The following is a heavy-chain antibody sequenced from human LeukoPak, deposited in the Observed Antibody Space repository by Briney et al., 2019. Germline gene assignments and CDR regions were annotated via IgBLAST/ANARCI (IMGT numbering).Heavy chain of an antibody. CDR2: IDWDDDK. D-gene: IGHD2-2*01. J-gene: IGHJ3*02. CDR1: GFSLSTSGMC. V-gene: IGHV2-70*11. CDR3: VATGPLQLEDAFDI. Sequence: SGPALVKPTQTLTLTCTFSGFSLSTSGMCVSWIRQPPGKALEWLARIDWDDDKYYSTSLKTRLTISKDTSKNQVVLTMTNMDPVGTATYYCVATGPLQLEDAFDIWGQGTMVTVSS.